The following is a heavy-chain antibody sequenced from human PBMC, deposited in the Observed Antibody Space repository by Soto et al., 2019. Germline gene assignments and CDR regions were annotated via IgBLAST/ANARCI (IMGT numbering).Heavy chain of an antibody. Sequence: GGSLRLSCAASGFTFSSYAMSWVRQAPGKGLEWVSAISGSGGSTYYADSVKGRFTISRDNSNNTLYLQMNSLRAEDTAVYYCAKLGKQQLPTYYYFDYWGQGTLVTVSS. D-gene: IGHD6-13*01. CDR1: GFTFSSYA. CDR2: ISGSGGST. CDR3: AKLGKQQLPTYYYFDY. J-gene: IGHJ4*02. V-gene: IGHV3-23*01.